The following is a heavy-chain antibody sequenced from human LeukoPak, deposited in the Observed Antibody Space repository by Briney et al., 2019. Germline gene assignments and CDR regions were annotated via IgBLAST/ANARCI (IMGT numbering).Heavy chain of an antibody. CDR3: AKDRYSYGYGNWFDP. CDR2: ISGSGGST. V-gene: IGHV3-23*01. Sequence: GGSLRLPCAASGFTFSSYAMSWVRQAPGKGLEWVSAISGSGGSTYYADSVKGRFTISRDNSKNTLYLQMNSLRAEDTAVYYCAKDRYSYGYGNWFDPWGQGTLVTVSS. J-gene: IGHJ5*02. D-gene: IGHD5-18*01. CDR1: GFTFSSYA.